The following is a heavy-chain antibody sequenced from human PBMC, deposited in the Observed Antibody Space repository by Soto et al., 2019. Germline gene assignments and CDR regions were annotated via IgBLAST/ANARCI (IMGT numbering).Heavy chain of an antibody. CDR1: GYTFTSHD. Sequence: QVQLVQSGAEMKTPGASVKVSCKDSGYTFTSHDINWVRQVTGQGLEWMGWMNPNSGVTGYAQKFQGRVTMTRNNSISTAYMELSSLRSEDTAVYYCVRDGDGYGTTFDYWGQGTLVPVSS. D-gene: IGHD5-18*01. CDR3: VRDGDGYGTTFDY. J-gene: IGHJ4*02. CDR2: MNPNSGVT. V-gene: IGHV1-8*01.